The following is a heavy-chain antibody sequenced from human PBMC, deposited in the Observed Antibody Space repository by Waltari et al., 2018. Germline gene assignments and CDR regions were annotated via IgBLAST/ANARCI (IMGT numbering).Heavy chain of an antibody. Sequence: QVQLVQSGAEVKKPGASVKVSCKASGYTLSTYTIHWVRQAPGQRLEWMGWINVGNGYTKFSQNSQGRVTITRDTSASTAYMEVRCRIAEDTAVYFGARGGLLTAGYFESWGQGTLVTVSS. J-gene: IGHJ4*02. V-gene: IGHV1-3*01. CDR1: GYTLSTYT. D-gene: IGHD6-13*01. CDR3: ARGGLLTAGYFES. CDR2: INVGNGYT.